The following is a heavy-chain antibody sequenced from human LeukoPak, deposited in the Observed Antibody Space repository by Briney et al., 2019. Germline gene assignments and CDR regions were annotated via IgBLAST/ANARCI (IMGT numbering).Heavy chain of an antibody. CDR2: IYYSGST. D-gene: IGHD3-16*01. CDR3: ARALRGNNWFDP. CDR1: GGSISSYY. V-gene: IGHV4-59*01. Sequence: PSETLSLTCTVSGGSISSYYWSWIRQPPGKGLEWIGYIYYSGSTNYNPSLKSRVTISVDTSKNQFSLKLSSVTAADTAVYYCARALRGNNWFDPWGQGTLVTVSS. J-gene: IGHJ5*02.